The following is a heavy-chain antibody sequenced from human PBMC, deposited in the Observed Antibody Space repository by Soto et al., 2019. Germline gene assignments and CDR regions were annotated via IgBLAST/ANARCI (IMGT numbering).Heavy chain of an antibody. V-gene: IGHV4-59*01. CDR1: GGSISSYY. CDR3: ARGRTLDCSSTSCYSAESIFDY. CDR2: IYYSGST. Sequence: PSETLSLTCTVSGGSISSYYWSWIRQPPGKGLEWIGYIYYSGSTNYNPSLKSRVTISVDTSKNQFSLKLSSVTAADTAVYYCARGRTLDCSSTSCYSAESIFDYWGQGTLVTVSS. J-gene: IGHJ4*02. D-gene: IGHD2-2*01.